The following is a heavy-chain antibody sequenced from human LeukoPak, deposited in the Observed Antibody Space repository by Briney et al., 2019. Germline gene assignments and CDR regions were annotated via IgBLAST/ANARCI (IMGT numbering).Heavy chain of an antibody. CDR2: ISGSGGST. V-gene: IGHV3-23*01. CDR3: AKGDFWGGPDGNWFDP. CDR1: GFTFIGYA. D-gene: IGHD3-3*01. J-gene: IGHJ5*02. Sequence: GGSLRLSCVASGFTFIGYAMSWVRQAPGKGLEWVSAISGSGGSTYYADSVKGRFTISRDNSKNTLYLQMNSLRAEDTAVYYYAKGDFWGGPDGNWFDPWGQGTLVTVSS.